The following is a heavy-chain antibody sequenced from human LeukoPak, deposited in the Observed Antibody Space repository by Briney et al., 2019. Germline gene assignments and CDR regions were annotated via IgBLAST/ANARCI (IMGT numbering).Heavy chain of an antibody. CDR1: GFTFSNYA. Sequence: PGGSLRLSCTASGFTFSNYAMTWIRQAPGKGLEWVSSISSSSSYIYYADSVKGRFTISRDNAKNSLYLQMNSLRAEDTAVYYCARARASSDIWGQGTMVTVSS. CDR3: ARARASSDI. V-gene: IGHV3-21*01. CDR2: ISSSSSYI. J-gene: IGHJ3*02.